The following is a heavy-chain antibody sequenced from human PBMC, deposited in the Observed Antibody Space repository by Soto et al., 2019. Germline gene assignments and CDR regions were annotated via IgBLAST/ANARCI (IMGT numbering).Heavy chain of an antibody. CDR1: GFTFSSYG. CDR2: ISYDGSNK. CDR3: AKLSDSKSTFDY. Sequence: QVQLVESGGGVVQPGRSLRLSCAASGFTFSSYGMHWVRQAPGKGLEWVAVISYDGSNKYYADSVKGRFTISRDNSKNTLYLQMNSLRAEDTAVYYCAKLSDSKSTFDYWGHGTLVTVSS. D-gene: IGHD2-21*02. V-gene: IGHV3-30*18. J-gene: IGHJ4*01.